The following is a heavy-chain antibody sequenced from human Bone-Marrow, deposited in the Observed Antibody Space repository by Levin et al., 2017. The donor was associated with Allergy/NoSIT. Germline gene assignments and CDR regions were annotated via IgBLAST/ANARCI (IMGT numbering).Heavy chain of an antibody. V-gene: IGHV3-53*01. Sequence: GGSLRLSCAASGFTVSSNYMSWVRQAPGKGLEWVSVIYSDGTTYYADSVKGRFTIPRDNSKNTLYLQMNSLRGEDTAVYYCSRDQTGENPDIFDIWGHGAVVTVSS. CDR2: IYSDGTT. CDR3: SRDQTGENPDIFDI. J-gene: IGHJ3*02. D-gene: IGHD7-27*01. CDR1: GFTVSSNY.